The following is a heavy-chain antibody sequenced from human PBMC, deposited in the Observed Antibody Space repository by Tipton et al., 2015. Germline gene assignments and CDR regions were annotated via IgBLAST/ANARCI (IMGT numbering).Heavy chain of an antibody. Sequence: QLVQSGAEVKKPGASVKVSCKASGYPFTAYYVLWVRQAPGQGLEWMGWINPNSGGTNYAQNFQGRVTMTRDTSISTVYMELSRLRSDGTAVYYCARGALFDFGNYNDYWGPGTLVTVSS. J-gene: IGHJ4*02. CDR1: GYPFTAYY. D-gene: IGHD1-7*01. CDR2: INPNSGGT. V-gene: IGHV1-2*02. CDR3: ARGALFDFGNYNDY.